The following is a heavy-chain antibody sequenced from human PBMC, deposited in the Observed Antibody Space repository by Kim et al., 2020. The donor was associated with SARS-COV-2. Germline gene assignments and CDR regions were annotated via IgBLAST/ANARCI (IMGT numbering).Heavy chain of an antibody. V-gene: IGHV4-39*01. CDR3: ARRAGPKHYYDSSRTFDY. CDR2: IYYSGST. D-gene: IGHD3-22*01. J-gene: IGHJ4*02. CDR1: GGSISSSSYY. Sequence: SETLSLTCTVSGGSISSSSYYWGWIRQPPGKGLEWIGSIYYSGSTYYNPSLKSRVTISVDTSKNQFSLKLSSVTAADTAVYYCARRAGPKHYYDSSRTFDYWGQGTLVTVSS.